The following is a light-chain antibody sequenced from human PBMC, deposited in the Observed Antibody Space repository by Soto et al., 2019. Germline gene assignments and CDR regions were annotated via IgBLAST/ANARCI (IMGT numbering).Light chain of an antibody. CDR3: QQCGSSST. CDR1: QSVGSS. Sequence: EDVLTQSPATLSLSPGERATLSCRASQSVGSSLAWYQQKPGQAPRLLIYDASDRATGIPARFSGSGSGTDFTLTISSLEPEDFAVYYCQQCGSSSTFGQGTRLEIK. CDR2: DAS. J-gene: IGKJ5*01. V-gene: IGKV3-11*01.